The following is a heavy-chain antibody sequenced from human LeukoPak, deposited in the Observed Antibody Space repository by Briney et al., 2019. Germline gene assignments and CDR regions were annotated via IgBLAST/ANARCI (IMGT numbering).Heavy chain of an antibody. CDR1: GYTFTSYY. D-gene: IGHD6-13*01. CDR3: ARERQQLSNCIYYYYGMDV. Sequence: GASVKVSCKASGYTFTSYYMHWVRQAPGQGLEWMRIINPSGGSTSYAQKFQGRVTMTRDTSTSTVYMELSSLRSEDTAVYYCARERQQLSNCIYYYYGMDVWGQGTTVTVSS. CDR2: INPSGGST. J-gene: IGHJ6*02. V-gene: IGHV1-46*01.